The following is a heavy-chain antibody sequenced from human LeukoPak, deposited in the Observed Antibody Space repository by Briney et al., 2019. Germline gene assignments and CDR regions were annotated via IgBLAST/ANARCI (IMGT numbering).Heavy chain of an antibody. CDR2: ISAYNGNT. V-gene: IGHV1-18*01. D-gene: IGHD4-23*01. CDR1: GYTFTSYG. CDR3: ARVVTWAAPYGGNSFDYYYYYMDV. J-gene: IGHJ6*03. Sequence: ASVKVSCKASGYTFTSYGISWVRQAPGQGLEWMGWISAYNGNTNYAQKLQGRVTMTPDTSTSTAYMELRSLRSDDTAVYYCARVVTWAAPYGGNSFDYYYYYMDVWGKGTTVTVSS.